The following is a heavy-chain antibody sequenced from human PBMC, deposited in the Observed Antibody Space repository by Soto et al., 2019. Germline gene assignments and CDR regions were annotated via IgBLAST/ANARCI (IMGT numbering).Heavy chain of an antibody. CDR3: AGGGYSYMAQRGWFDP. CDR2: IWYDESNK. Sequence: GGSLRLSCAASGFTFSSYGMHWVRQAPGKGLEWVAVIWYDESNKYYADSVKGRFTISRDNSKNTLYLQMNSLRAEDTAVYYCAGGGYSYMAQRGWFDPWGQGTLVTVSS. J-gene: IGHJ5*02. V-gene: IGHV3-33*01. CDR1: GFTFSSYG. D-gene: IGHD5-18*01.